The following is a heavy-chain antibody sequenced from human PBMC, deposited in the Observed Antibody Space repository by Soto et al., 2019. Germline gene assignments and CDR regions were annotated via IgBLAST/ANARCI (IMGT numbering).Heavy chain of an antibody. CDR2: INYSGST. Sequence: SETLSLTCTVSGGSISSYYWSWIRQPPAKGLEWIGIINYSGSTNYNPSLKGRVTISVDTSKNQFSLKLSSVTPADTAVYFCARQKGGGDCRGFDYWGQGTLVNVAS. CDR1: GGSISSYY. V-gene: IGHV4-59*08. D-gene: IGHD2-21*01. J-gene: IGHJ4*02. CDR3: ARQKGGGDCRGFDY.